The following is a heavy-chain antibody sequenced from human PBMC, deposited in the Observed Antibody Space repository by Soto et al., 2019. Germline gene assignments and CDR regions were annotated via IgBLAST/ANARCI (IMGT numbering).Heavy chain of an antibody. J-gene: IGHJ4*02. CDR1: GGSIISSSYY. D-gene: IGHD6-6*01. Sequence: QLLESGPGLVKPSETLSLTCTVSGGSIISSSYYWGWIRQPPGKGLEWIGSIYYSGSTYYNPSLKSRVTISVDTCKNQFSLMLSSVTASDTAVYSCARHPGYSSSSAQFDYWGLGTLVTVSS. CDR2: IYYSGST. CDR3: ARHPGYSSSSAQFDY. V-gene: IGHV4-39*01.